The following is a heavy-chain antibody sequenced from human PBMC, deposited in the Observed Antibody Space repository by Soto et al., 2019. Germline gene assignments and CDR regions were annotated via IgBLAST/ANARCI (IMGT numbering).Heavy chain of an antibody. CDR1: GFTFSIYT. D-gene: IGHD6-13*01. CDR2: MSYDGSNK. Sequence: GGSLRLSCAASGFTFSIYTMYWVRQAPGKGLEWVAFMSYDGSNKYYADSVKGRFTISRDNSKNTLYLQMNSLRAEDTAVYYCARGSHSTSWHDAFDIWGQGTMVTV. CDR3: ARGSHSTSWHDAFDI. J-gene: IGHJ3*02. V-gene: IGHV3-30-3*01.